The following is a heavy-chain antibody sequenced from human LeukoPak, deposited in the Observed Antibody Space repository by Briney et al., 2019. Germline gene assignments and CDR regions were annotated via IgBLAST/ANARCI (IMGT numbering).Heavy chain of an antibody. CDR2: IYYSGST. D-gene: IGHD6-13*01. CDR3: ARASSPFAAAGFDY. J-gene: IGHJ4*02. V-gene: IGHV4-59*12. CDR1: GGSISSYD. Sequence: SETLSLTCTVSGGSISSYDWSWIRQPPGKGLEWIGYIYYSGSTNYNPSLKSRVTISVDTSKNQFSLKLSSVTAADTAVYYCARASSPFAAAGFDYWGQGTLVTVSS.